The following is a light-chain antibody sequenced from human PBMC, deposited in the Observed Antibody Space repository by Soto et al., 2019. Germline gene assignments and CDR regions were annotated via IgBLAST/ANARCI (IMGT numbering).Light chain of an antibody. CDR1: SSDVGGYNY. J-gene: IGLJ3*02. V-gene: IGLV2-14*01. CDR2: EVS. Sequence: QSALTQPASVSGSPGQSITISCTGTSSDVGGYNYVSWYQQHPGKAPKLMIYEVSNRPSGVSNRFSGSKSGNTAALTISGLQAEDDADYSCSSYTTSSTHWVFGGGTKLTVL. CDR3: SSYTTSSTHWV.